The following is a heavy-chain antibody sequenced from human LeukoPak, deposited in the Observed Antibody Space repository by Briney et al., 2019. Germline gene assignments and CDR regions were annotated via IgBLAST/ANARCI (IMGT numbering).Heavy chain of an antibody. J-gene: IGHJ4*02. CDR3: AKGSSGYFFDL. CDR2: ISNDGGGT. CDR1: GFIFNNYG. D-gene: IGHD3-22*01. Sequence: GGSLRLSCAASGFIFNNYGLVWVRQAPGKGLEWVSAISNDGGGTTYADFVKGRFSVSGDNFKNTLFLQMNSLRAEDTALYYCAKGSSGYFFDLWGQGTLVTVSS. V-gene: IGHV3-23*01.